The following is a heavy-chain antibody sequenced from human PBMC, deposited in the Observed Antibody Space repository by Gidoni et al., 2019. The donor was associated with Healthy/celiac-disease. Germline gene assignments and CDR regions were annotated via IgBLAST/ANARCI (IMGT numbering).Heavy chain of an antibody. D-gene: IGHD2-15*01. CDR1: GGTFSSYA. CDR2: IIPIFGTA. CDR3: ANDAVGYCSGGSCYSFDY. Sequence: QVQLVQSGAEVKKPGSSVKVPCTASGGTFSSYAISWVRQAPGQGLEWMGGIIPIFGTANYAQKFQGRVTITADESTSTAYMELSSLRSEDTAVYYCANDAVGYCSGGSCYSFDYWGQGTLVTVSS. V-gene: IGHV1-69*01. J-gene: IGHJ4*02.